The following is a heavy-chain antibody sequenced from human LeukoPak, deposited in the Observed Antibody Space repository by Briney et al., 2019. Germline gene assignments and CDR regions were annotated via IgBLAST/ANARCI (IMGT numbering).Heavy chain of an antibody. CDR3: ARCRDYPDY. CDR1: GYSFTSYL. Sequence: GESLKISCMSSGYSFTSYLIGWVRQMPGKGVEWMGIIYPGDSETSYSPSFQSPATTSTDKSISKASLQWSSLTASDNAMYYCARCRDYPDYWGQGTLVTVSS. CDR2: IYPGDSET. V-gene: IGHV5-51*01. J-gene: IGHJ4*02.